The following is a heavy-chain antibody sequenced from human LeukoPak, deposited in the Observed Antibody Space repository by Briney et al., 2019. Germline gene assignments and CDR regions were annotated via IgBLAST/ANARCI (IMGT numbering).Heavy chain of an antibody. J-gene: IGHJ4*02. D-gene: IGHD3-10*01. CDR1: GGSINGFY. V-gene: IGHV4-59*08. CDR3: ARHVISFGESYSQYSFDY. Sequence: SETLSLTCTVSGGSINGFYWSWIRQPPGRRLEWIGYISYSGSTYHRPSLKSRLTMSLDTSQNQFSLRLNSVTAADTAIYYCARHVISFGESYSQYSFDYWGQGSLVTVSS. CDR2: ISYSGST.